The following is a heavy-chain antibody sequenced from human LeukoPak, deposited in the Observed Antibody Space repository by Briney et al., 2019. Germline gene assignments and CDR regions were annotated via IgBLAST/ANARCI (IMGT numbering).Heavy chain of an antibody. J-gene: IGHJ3*02. D-gene: IGHD2-2*02. CDR3: ARRDIVVVPASILGAFDI. CDR2: IKQDGNEK. V-gene: IGHV3-7*03. Sequence: GGSLRLSCAASGFTFRTYWMSWVRQAPGKGLEWVANIKQDGNEKYYVDSVKGRFTISRDNAKNSLYLQMNSLRAEDTALYYCARRDIVVVPASILGAFDIWGQGTMVTVSS. CDR1: GFTFRTYW.